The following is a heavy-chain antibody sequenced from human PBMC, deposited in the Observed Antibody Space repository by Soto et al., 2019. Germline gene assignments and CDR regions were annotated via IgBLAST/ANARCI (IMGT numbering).Heavy chain of an antibody. CDR3: AHSKTSGMRYYFDY. CDR1: GFPLSTTRVG. Sequence: QITLKESGPTLVKPTQTLTLTCTFSGFPLSTTRVGVGWIRQPPGEALEWLALLYWDDDKLYSPSLKRRLTITKDTSKNQVVLTLTNMDPVDTATYYCAHSKTSGMRYYFDYWGQGTLVTVSS. V-gene: IGHV2-5*02. J-gene: IGHJ4*02. CDR2: LYWDDDK.